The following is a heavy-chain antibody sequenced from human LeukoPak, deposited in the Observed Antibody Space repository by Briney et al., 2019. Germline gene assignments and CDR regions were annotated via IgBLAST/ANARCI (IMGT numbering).Heavy chain of an antibody. CDR1: GFTFDDYA. V-gene: IGHV3-43*02. D-gene: IGHD6-19*01. CDR3: ARGGLEWLSY. Sequence: GGSLRLSCAASGFTFDDYAMYWVRQAPGKGLEWVSLISADGGGTYYAHSLKGRFTISRDNAKNSLYLQMNSLRDEDTAVYYCARGGLEWLSYWGQGTLVTVSS. J-gene: IGHJ4*02. CDR2: ISADGGGT.